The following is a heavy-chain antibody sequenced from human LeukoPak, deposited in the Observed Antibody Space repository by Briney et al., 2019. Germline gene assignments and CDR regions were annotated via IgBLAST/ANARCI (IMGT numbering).Heavy chain of an antibody. CDR1: GGSISSYY. V-gene: IGHV4-59*01. CDR2: IYYSGST. J-gene: IGHJ4*02. D-gene: IGHD3-16*01. CDR3: ARVGVRGTHPFDY. Sequence: PSETLSLTCTVSGGSISSYYWSWIRQPAGKGLEWIGYIYYSGSTNYNPSLKSRVTISADTSKNQFSLKLSSVTAADTAVYYCARVGVRGTHPFDYWGQGTLVTVSS.